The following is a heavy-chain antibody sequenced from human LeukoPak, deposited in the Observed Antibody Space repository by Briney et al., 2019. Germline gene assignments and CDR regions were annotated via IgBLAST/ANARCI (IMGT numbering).Heavy chain of an antibody. D-gene: IGHD2-15*01. Sequence: PGGSLRLSCAASGFTLSSYAMSWVRQGPGKGLEWVSAISVSGNTYHADSVKGRFTISRDSYKNTLHLQMNRLRAEDAAVYYCAKAPVTTCSGAYCYPFDYWGQGTLVTVSS. CDR3: AKAPVTTCSGAYCYPFDY. V-gene: IGHV3-23*01. J-gene: IGHJ4*02. CDR1: GFTLSSYA. CDR2: ISVSGNT.